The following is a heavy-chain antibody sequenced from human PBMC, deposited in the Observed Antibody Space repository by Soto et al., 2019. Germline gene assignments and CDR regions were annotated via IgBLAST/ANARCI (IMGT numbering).Heavy chain of an antibody. CDR1: GFTFSNAW. Sequence: EVQLVESGGGLVKPGGSLRLSCVASGFTFSNAWMSWVRQAPGKGLEWVGRIKSKTDGGTTDYAAPVKGRFTISRDDSKNTLYLQMNSLETEDTAVYYCTTEHDYGDENWFDPWGQGTLVTVSS. D-gene: IGHD4-17*01. J-gene: IGHJ5*02. V-gene: IGHV3-15*01. CDR2: IKSKTDGGTT. CDR3: TTEHDYGDENWFDP.